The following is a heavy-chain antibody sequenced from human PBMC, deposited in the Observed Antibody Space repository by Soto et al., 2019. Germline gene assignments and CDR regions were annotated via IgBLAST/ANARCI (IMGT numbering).Heavy chain of an antibody. V-gene: IGHV1-8*01. CDR3: DSGRRWWEQQLLYYYYGMDV. J-gene: IGHJ6*02. CDR2: MNPNSGNT. CDR1: GYTFTSYD. D-gene: IGHD6-13*01. Sequence: QVQLVQSGAEVKKPGASVKVSCKASGYTFTSYDINWVRQATGQGLEWMGWMNPNSGNTGYAQKFQGRVTMTRNTSISTAYMELSRLRSEDTDVYYCDSGRRWWEQQLLYYYYGMDVWGQGTTVTVSS.